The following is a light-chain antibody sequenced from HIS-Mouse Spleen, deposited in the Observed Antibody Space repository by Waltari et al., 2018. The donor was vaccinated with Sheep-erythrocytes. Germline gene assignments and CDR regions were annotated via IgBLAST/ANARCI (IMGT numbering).Light chain of an antibody. CDR2: DVS. Sequence: QSALTQPRSVSGSPGQSVTISCTGPSSDVGGYNYVSLYQQHPGKAPKLMIYDVSKRPSGVPDRFSGSKSGNTASLTISGLQAEDEADYYCCSYAGSYTYVFGTGTKVTVL. CDR3: CSYAGSYTYV. CDR1: SSDVGGYNY. J-gene: IGLJ1*01. V-gene: IGLV2-11*01.